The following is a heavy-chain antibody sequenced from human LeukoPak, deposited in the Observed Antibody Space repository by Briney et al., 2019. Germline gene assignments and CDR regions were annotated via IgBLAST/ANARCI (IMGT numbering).Heavy chain of an antibody. V-gene: IGHV4-59*01. Sequence: PSETLSLTCTVSGGSTSSYYWSWIRQPPGKGLEWIGYIYYSGSTNYNPSLKSRVTISVDTSKNQFSLKLSSVTAADTAVYYCAREGEIAHLDYWGQGTLVTVSS. CDR2: IYYSGST. J-gene: IGHJ4*02. CDR3: AREGEIAHLDY. CDR1: GGSTSSYY. D-gene: IGHD3-16*01.